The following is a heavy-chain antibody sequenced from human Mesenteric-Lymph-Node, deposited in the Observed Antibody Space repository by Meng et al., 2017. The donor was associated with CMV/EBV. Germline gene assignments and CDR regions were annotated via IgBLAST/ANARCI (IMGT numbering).Heavy chain of an antibody. J-gene: IGHJ1*01. CDR3: ARYFTGFDRAATGVSGPLHH. D-gene: IGHD6-13*01. Sequence: LTSYAIHWMRQAPGQRLEWMGWISADNGNTYYSQNFQGRITITRDTSASTAYMDLSSLRSEDTAIYYCARYFTGFDRAATGVSGPLHHWGQGTLVTVSS. CDR1: LTSYA. CDR2: ISADNGNT. V-gene: IGHV1-3*01.